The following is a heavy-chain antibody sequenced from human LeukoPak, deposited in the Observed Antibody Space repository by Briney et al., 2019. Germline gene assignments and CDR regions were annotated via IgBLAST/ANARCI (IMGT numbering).Heavy chain of an antibody. CDR3: ARGRDGYNIDY. CDR2: ISYDGSNK. CDR1: GFTFSSYG. J-gene: IGHJ4*02. Sequence: GGSLRLSCAASGFTFSSYGMHWVRQAPGKGLEWVAVISYDGSNKYYADSVKGRFTISRDNAKNSLYLRMNSLRAEDTAVYYCARGRDGYNIDYWGQGTLVTVSS. V-gene: IGHV3-30*03. D-gene: IGHD5-24*01.